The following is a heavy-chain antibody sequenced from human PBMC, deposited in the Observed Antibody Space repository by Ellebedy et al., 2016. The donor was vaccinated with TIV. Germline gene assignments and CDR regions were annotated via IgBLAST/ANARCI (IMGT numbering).Heavy chain of an antibody. D-gene: IGHD3-10*01. V-gene: IGHV1-3*01. CDR3: TRDLFTRRITMVRGVIGY. CDR1: GYTFTSYA. CDR2: INAGNGNT. Sequence: ASVKVSCKASGYTFTSYAMHWVRQAPGQRLEWMGWINAGNGNTKYSQKFQGRVTITRDTSTSTVYMELSSLRSEDTAVYYCTRDLFTRRITMVRGVIGYWGQGTLVTVSS. J-gene: IGHJ4*02.